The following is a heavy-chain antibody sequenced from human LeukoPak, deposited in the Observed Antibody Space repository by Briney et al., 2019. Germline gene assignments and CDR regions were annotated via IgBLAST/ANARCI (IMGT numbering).Heavy chain of an antibody. D-gene: IGHD3-9*01. J-gene: IGHJ4*02. CDR1: GFTFSGSA. Sequence: PGGSLKLSCAASGFTFSGSAMHWVRQASGKGLEWVGRIRSKANSYATAYAASVKGRFTISRDESKNTAYLQMNSLKTEDTAVYYCTRQEYYDILTGQPVDYWGQGTLVTVSS. CDR2: IRSKANSYAT. CDR3: TRQEYYDILTGQPVDY. V-gene: IGHV3-73*01.